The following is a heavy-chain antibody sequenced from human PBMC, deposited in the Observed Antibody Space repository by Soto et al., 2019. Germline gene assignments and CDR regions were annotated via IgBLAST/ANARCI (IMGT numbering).Heavy chain of an antibody. Sequence: QVQLQESGPGLVKPSQTLSLTCTVSGCSISSGGYNWSWIRQHPGKGLEWIGYIYYSGSTYYNPSLKSRVTISVDTSKNQFSLKLSSVTAADTAVYYCATYGSGSYKPTTFDYWGQGTLVTVSS. CDR1: GCSISSGGYN. J-gene: IGHJ4*02. D-gene: IGHD3-10*01. V-gene: IGHV4-31*03. CDR3: ATYGSGSYKPTTFDY. CDR2: IYYSGST.